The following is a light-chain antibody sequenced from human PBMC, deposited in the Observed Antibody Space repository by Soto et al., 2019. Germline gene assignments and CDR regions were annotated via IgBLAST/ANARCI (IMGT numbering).Light chain of an antibody. CDR1: QSISRW. J-gene: IGKJ5*01. CDR2: KAS. V-gene: IGKV1-5*03. CDR3: QQANSSPIT. Sequence: DIQTTHSPSTLSASVGLRLNITCRASQSISRWLDWYQKKQGKAPKLLIYKASSLESGVPSRFRGSGYGTEFTITISSMQTEDFETYYCQQANSSPITFAHGTRLEIK.